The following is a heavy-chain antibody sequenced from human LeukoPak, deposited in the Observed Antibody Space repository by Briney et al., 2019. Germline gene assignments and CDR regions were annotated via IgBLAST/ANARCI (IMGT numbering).Heavy chain of an antibody. J-gene: IGHJ3*02. V-gene: IGHV4-59*08. CDR2: MYSRGST. CDR1: GGSISSYS. Sequence: PSETLSLTCTVSGGSISSYSWSWIRQPPGKGLEWIGYMYSRGSTNDNPSLESRVTISRDTSKNQLSLRVTSVTAADTAMYYCARHYLYGDPPAFDIWGQGTMVTVSS. CDR3: ARHYLYGDPPAFDI. D-gene: IGHD4-17*01.